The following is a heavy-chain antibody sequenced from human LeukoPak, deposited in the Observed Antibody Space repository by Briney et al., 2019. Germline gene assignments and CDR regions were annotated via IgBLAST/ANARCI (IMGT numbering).Heavy chain of an antibody. CDR1: GFTVSSNY. V-gene: IGHV3-53*01. CDR2: IYSGGST. J-gene: IGHJ3*02. CDR3: AKWGVGKYYYGSGARDAFDI. Sequence: PGGSLRLSCAASGFTVSSNYMSWVRQAPGKGLEWVSVIYSGGSTYYADSVKGRFTISRDNSKNTLYLQMNSLRAEDTAVYYCAKWGVGKYYYGSGARDAFDIWGQGTMVTVSS. D-gene: IGHD3-10*01.